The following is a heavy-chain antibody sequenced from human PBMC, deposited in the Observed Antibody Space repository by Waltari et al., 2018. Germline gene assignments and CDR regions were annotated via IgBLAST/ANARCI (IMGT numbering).Heavy chain of an antibody. D-gene: IGHD4-17*01. CDR2: IYYSGRT. Sequence: QLQLQESGPGLVKPSETLSPTCTLSGGSISSSSYYWGWIRQPPGKGLEWIGSIYYSGRTYYNPSLKSRVTISVDTSKNQFSLKLSSVTAADTAVYYCAIIQTTVTTLPFDYWGQGTLVTVSS. V-gene: IGHV4-39*07. J-gene: IGHJ4*02. CDR1: GGSISSSSYY. CDR3: AIIQTTVTTLPFDY.